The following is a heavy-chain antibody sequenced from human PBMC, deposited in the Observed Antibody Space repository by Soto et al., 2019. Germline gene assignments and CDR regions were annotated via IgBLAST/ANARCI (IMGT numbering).Heavy chain of an antibody. V-gene: IGHV4-4*02. CDR1: GGSISSSNW. Sequence: SETLSLTCAVSGGSISSSNWWSWVRQPPGKGLEWIGEIYHSGSTNYNPSLKSRVTISVDKSENQFSLKLSSVTAADTAVYYCARRVAAAGYWFDPWGQGTLVTVSS. CDR3: ARRVAAAGYWFDP. D-gene: IGHD6-13*01. J-gene: IGHJ5*02. CDR2: IYHSGST.